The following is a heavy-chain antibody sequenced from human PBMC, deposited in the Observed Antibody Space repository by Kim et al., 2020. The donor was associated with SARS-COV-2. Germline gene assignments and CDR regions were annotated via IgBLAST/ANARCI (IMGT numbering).Heavy chain of an antibody. Sequence: GGSLRLSCAASGFTFSSYWMSWVRQAPGKGLEWVASIKQDASVISYVDSVRGRFTISRDNAKNSLSLQMDSLRAEDTALYFCARPYRGGSFDNW. V-gene: IGHV3-7*01. CDR1: GFTFSSYW. CDR3: ARPYRGGSFDN. CDR2: IKQDASVI. J-gene: IGHJ3*02. D-gene: IGHD3-16*01.